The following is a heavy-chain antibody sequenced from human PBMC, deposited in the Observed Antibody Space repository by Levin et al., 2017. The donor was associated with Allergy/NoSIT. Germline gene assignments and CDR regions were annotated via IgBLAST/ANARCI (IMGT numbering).Heavy chain of an antibody. D-gene: IGHD3-3*01. CDR3: ARQGELITIFGVVKHTRYYFDY. V-gene: IGHV3-74*01. CDR2: INSDGSST. CDR1: GFTFSSYW. Sequence: GGSLRLSCAASGFTFSSYWMHWVRQAPGKGLVWVSRINSDGSSTSYADSVKGRFTISRDNAKNTLYLQMNSLRAEDTAVYYCARQGELITIFGVVKHTRYYFDYWGQGTLVTVSS. J-gene: IGHJ4*02.